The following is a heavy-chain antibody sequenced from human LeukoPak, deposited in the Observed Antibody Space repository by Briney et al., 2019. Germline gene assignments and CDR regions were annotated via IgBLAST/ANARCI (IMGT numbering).Heavy chain of an antibody. D-gene: IGHD5-18*01. V-gene: IGHV4-59*01. Sequence: SETLSLTCTVSGGSISTFYWSWIRQPPGKGLEWIGYIDYSGSTNYNPSLKSRVIISVDTSNNQFSLKLSSVTAADTAVYYCARGGRGCSYEIDYWGQGTLVTVSS. CDR3: ARGGRGCSYEIDY. J-gene: IGHJ4*02. CDR2: IDYSGST. CDR1: GGSISTFY.